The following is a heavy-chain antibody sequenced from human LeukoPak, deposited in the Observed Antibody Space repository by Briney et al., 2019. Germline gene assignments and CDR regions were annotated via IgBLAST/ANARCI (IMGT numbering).Heavy chain of an antibody. CDR1: GFTFSSYW. J-gene: IGHJ6*02. V-gene: IGHV3-7*03. CDR3: ARGGGLDV. Sequence: GGSLRLSCATSGFTFSSYWMNWARQAPGKGLEWVASINHNGNVNYYVDSVKGRFTISRDNAKNSLYLQMNNLRAEDTAVYFCARGGGLDVWGQGATVTVSS. D-gene: IGHD3-16*01. CDR2: INHNGNVN.